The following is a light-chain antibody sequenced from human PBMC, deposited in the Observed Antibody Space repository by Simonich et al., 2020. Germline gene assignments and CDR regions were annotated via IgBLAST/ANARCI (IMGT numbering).Light chain of an antibody. Sequence: DIVMTQSPDSLAVSLGERAPINCKSSQSVLYISNNKNYFTWYKQKQGQPPQLLIYLASTRESGVPDRFSGSGSVTDFTLTISRLEPEDFAVYYCQQYGSSPYTFGQGTKLEIK. CDR1: QSVLYISNNKNY. CDR2: LAS. V-gene: IGKV4-1*01. J-gene: IGKJ2*01. CDR3: QQYGSSPYT.